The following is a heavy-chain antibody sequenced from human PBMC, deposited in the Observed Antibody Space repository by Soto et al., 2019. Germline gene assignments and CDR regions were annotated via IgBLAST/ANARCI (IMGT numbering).Heavy chain of an antibody. CDR1: GGSISSGDYY. J-gene: IGHJ4*02. Sequence: SETLSLTCTVSGGSISSGDYYWSWIRQPPGKGLEWIGYIYYSGSTYYNPSLKSRVTISVDTSKNQFSLKLSSVTAADTAVYYCARDRLYGSGSYQLDYWGQGTLVTVSS. V-gene: IGHV4-30-4*01. D-gene: IGHD3-10*01. CDR2: IYYSGST. CDR3: ARDRLYGSGSYQLDY.